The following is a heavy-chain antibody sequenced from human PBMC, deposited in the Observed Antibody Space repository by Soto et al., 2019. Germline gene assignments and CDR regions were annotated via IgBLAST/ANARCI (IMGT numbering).Heavy chain of an antibody. CDR2: ISGSGGST. CDR1: GFTFSSYA. CDR3: AKDWGPPFWSCYSYDY. J-gene: IGHJ4*02. Sequence: EVQLLESGGGLVQPGGSLRLSCAASGFTFSSYAMSWVRQAPVKGLEWVSAISGSGGSTYYADSVKGRFTISRDNSKNTLYLQMNSLRAEDTAVYYCAKDWGPPFWSCYSYDYWGQGTLVTVSS. D-gene: IGHD3-3*01. V-gene: IGHV3-23*01.